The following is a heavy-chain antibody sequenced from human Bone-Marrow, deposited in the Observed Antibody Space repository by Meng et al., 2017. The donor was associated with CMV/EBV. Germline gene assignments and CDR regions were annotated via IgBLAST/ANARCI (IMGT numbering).Heavy chain of an antibody. J-gene: IGHJ4*02. D-gene: IGHD6-13*01. CDR3: ARGKSSSWYGAYFDY. V-gene: IGHV1-69*10. CDR1: GGTFSSYA. CDR2: IIPILGIA. Sequence: SVKVSCKASGGTFSSYAISWVRQAPGQGLEWMGGIIPILGIANYAQKFRGRVTITADKSTSTAYMELSSLRSEDTAVYYCARGKSSSWYGAYFDYWGQGTLVTVSS.